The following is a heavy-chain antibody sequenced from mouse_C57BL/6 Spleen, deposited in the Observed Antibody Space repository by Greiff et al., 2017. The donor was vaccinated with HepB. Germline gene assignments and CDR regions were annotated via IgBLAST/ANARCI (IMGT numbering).Heavy chain of an antibody. CDR2: IRSKSSNYAT. CDR3: VRDRGGYDGGAWFAY. CDR1: GFTFNTYS. J-gene: IGHJ3*01. D-gene: IGHD2-2*01. V-gene: IGHV10-3*01. Sequence: EVKLVESGGGLVQPKGSLSLSCAASGFTFNTYSMHWVRQAPGKGLEWVARIRSKSSNYATYYADSVKDRFTISRDDSQSMLYLKMNNLKTEDTAMYYCVRDRGGYDGGAWFAYWGQGTLVTVSA.